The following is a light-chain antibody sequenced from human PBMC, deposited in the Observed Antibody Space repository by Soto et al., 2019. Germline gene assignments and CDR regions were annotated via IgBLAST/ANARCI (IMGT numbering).Light chain of an antibody. J-gene: IGKJ4*01. CDR3: QQSYDVRLS. V-gene: IGKV1-39*01. CDR1: QSLSDY. Sequence: DIQMTQSPSSLSADVGDRVTITCRASQSLSDYLNWYQQKPGKAPNLLIHGASTLQSGVPSRFRGGGSGTEFTLTISSLQPEDFATYYCQQSYDVRLSFGGGTKV. CDR2: GAS.